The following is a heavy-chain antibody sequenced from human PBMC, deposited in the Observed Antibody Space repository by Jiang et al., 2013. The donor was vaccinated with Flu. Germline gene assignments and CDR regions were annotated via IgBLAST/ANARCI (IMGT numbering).Heavy chain of an antibody. CDR3: ARDILEAAGNTRWFDP. CDR1: GDSVSSKSAT. D-gene: IGHD6-13*01. Sequence: QTLSLTCAISGDSVSSKSATWNWIRQSPSRGLEWLGRTYHRSKWYNDYAVSVQSRITINPDTSKNQFSLQLNSVTPEDTAVYYCARDILEAAGNTRWFDPWGQGTLVTVSS. J-gene: IGHJ5*02. V-gene: IGHV6-1*01. CDR2: TYHRSKWYN.